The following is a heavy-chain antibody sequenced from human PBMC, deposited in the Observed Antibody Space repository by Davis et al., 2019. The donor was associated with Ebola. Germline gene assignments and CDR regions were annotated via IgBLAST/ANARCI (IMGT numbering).Heavy chain of an antibody. CDR2: LYYSGST. J-gene: IGHJ5*02. CDR3: ARSGAGVRYLGWFDP. CDR1: GGSIGSSSYY. Sequence: SETLSLTCTVSGGSIGSSSYYWGWIRLPPGKGLEWIGSLYYSGSTYYNPSLKSRVTISVDTSKNQLSLNLTSVSAADTAVYYCARSGAGVRYLGWFDPWGQGTLVTVSS. V-gene: IGHV4-39*01. D-gene: IGHD6-13*01.